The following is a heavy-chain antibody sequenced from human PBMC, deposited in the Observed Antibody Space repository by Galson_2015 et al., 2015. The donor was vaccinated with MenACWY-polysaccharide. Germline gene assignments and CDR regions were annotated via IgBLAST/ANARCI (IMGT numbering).Heavy chain of an antibody. CDR1: GFTFSSYS. V-gene: IGHV3-48*02. D-gene: IGHD6-19*01. Sequence: SLRLSCAASGFTFSSYSMNWVRQAPGKGLEWVSYISSSSAIYYADSVKGRFTISRDNAKNSLYLQMDSLRDEDTAVYYCARSGWGWGFDPWGQGTLVTVSS. CDR2: ISSSSAI. J-gene: IGHJ5*02. CDR3: ARSGWGWGFDP.